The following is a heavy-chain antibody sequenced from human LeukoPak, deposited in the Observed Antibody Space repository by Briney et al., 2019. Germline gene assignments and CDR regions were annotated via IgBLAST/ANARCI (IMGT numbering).Heavy chain of an antibody. Sequence: GRSLRLSCAASGFTFSDYILDWVRQAQGKGLEWVGRIRRGANSYTTEYAASVKGRFTISRDDSKNSLYLHMNSLKTEGTAVYHCSRDGGEGGNSAFDIWGQGTMVTVSS. CDR3: SRDGGEGGNSAFDI. D-gene: IGHD3-16*01. V-gene: IGHV3-72*01. J-gene: IGHJ3*02. CDR1: GFTFSDYI. CDR2: IRRGANSYTT.